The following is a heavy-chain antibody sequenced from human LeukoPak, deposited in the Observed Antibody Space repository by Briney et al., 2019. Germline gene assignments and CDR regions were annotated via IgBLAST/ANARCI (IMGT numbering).Heavy chain of an antibody. CDR2: ISPGDSGI. V-gene: IGHV5-51*01. CDR3: ARRRDGFDY. D-gene: IGHD5-24*01. CDR1: GYSFTNFW. Sequence: GESLKISCKGSGYSFTNFWIGWVRQMPGKGLEWMGVISPGDSGIRYSPSFQGQVTISADKSISTAYLQWSSLKASDTAMYYCARRRDGFDYWGQGTLVTVSS. J-gene: IGHJ4*02.